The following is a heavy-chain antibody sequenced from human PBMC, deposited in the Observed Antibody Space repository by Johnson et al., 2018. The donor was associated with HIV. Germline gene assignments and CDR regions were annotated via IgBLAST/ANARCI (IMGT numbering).Heavy chain of an antibody. CDR2: ISGSDHST. CDR3: ARESLDAFDI. V-gene: IGHV3-23*04. Sequence: VQLVESGGGVVRPGGSLRLSCAASGFTFSSNDMKWVRQAPGKGLEWVSPISGSDHSTYYADSVRGRFTISRDNAKNSLYLQMNSLRAEDTAVYYCARESLDAFDIWGQGTMVTVSS. J-gene: IGHJ3*02. CDR1: GFTFSSND.